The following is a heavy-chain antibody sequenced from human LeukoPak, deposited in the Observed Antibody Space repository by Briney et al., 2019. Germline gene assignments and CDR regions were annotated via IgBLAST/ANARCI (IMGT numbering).Heavy chain of an antibody. Sequence: PSETLSLTCAVYGGSFSGYYWSWIRQPPGKGLEWIGEINHSGSTNYNPSLKSRVTISVDTSKNQFSPKLSSVTAADTAVYYCARGTFSSSSPYYFDYWGQGTLVTVSS. CDR3: ARGTFSSSSPYYFDY. V-gene: IGHV4-34*01. CDR2: INHSGST. J-gene: IGHJ4*02. D-gene: IGHD6-6*01. CDR1: GGSFSGYY.